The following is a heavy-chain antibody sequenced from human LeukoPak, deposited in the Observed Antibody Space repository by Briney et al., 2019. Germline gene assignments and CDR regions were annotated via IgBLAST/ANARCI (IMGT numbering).Heavy chain of an antibody. CDR3: ALAQWLVNDAFDI. D-gene: IGHD6-19*01. V-gene: IGHV4-34*01. Sequence: SETLSLTRAVYGGSFSGYYWSWIRQPPGKGLEWIGEINHSGSTNYNPSLKSRVTISVDTSKNQFSLKLSSVTAADTAVYYCALAQWLVNDAFDIWGQGTMVTVSS. CDR1: GGSFSGYY. CDR2: INHSGST. J-gene: IGHJ3*02.